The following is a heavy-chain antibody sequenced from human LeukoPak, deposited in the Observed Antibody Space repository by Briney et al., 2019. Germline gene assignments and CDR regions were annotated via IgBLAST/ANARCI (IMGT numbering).Heavy chain of an antibody. V-gene: IGHV3-21*06. D-gene: IGHD6-13*01. CDR2: ISSTSNHK. J-gene: IGHJ3*02. CDR3: ATRVTADSYDASDI. Sequence: GGSLRLSCAASGFTFTNAWMSWVRQAPGKGLGWVASISSTSNHKYHADSVKGRFTISRDNDKNSLYLQMNSLRAEDTALYYCATRVTADSYDASDIWGQGTMVTVSS. CDR1: GFTFTNAW.